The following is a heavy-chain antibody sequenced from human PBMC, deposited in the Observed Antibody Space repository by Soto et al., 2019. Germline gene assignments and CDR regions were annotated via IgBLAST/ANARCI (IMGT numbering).Heavy chain of an antibody. J-gene: IGHJ6*02. CDR3: AAGYYDSSGGGYYYYYGMDV. CDR2: IVVGSGNT. D-gene: IGHD3-22*01. V-gene: IGHV1-58*01. CDR1: GFTFTSSA. Sequence: ASVKVSCKASGFTFTSSAVQWVRQARGQRLEWIGWIVVGSGNTNYAQKFQERVTITRDMSTSTAYMELSSLRSEDTAVYYCAAGYYDSSGGGYYYYYGMDVWGQGTTVTVS.